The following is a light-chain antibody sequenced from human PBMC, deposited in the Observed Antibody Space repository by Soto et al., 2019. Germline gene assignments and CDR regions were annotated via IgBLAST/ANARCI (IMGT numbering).Light chain of an antibody. CDR3: QQYNIYPYT. CDR1: QSVSSW. CDR2: DVS. Sequence: DIQMTQSPPTLSASVGDRVTITCRASQSVSSWLAWYQQKPGKAPKLLIYDVSSLDSGVPSRFSGSGSGTEFTLTLNSLQPDDLATYYCQQYNIYPYTFGQGTKLEIK. V-gene: IGKV1-5*01. J-gene: IGKJ2*01.